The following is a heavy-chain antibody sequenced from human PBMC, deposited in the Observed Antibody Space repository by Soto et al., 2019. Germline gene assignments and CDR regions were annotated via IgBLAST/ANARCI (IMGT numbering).Heavy chain of an antibody. Sequence: GGSLRLSCAASGLTFSSYGMHWVRQAPGKGLEWVAVIWYDGSNKYYADSVKGRFTISRDNSKNTLYLQMNSLRAEDTAVYYCARALGAAAGTWDWFDPWGQGTLLTVSS. CDR1: GLTFSSYG. D-gene: IGHD6-13*01. CDR3: ARALGAAAGTWDWFDP. J-gene: IGHJ5*02. V-gene: IGHV3-33*01. CDR2: IWYDGSNK.